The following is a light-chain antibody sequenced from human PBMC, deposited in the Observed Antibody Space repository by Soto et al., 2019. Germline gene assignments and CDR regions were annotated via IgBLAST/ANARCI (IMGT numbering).Light chain of an antibody. J-gene: IGKJ1*01. Sequence: EIVLTQSPGTLSLSPGERATLSCRASQSVSSYLAWYQQKPGQAPRLLIYDASNRATGIPGRFSGSGSGTDFTLTISRLEPEDFAVYYCQQYGSSGTFGQGTKVDIK. CDR3: QQYGSSGT. V-gene: IGKV3-20*01. CDR2: DAS. CDR1: QSVSSY.